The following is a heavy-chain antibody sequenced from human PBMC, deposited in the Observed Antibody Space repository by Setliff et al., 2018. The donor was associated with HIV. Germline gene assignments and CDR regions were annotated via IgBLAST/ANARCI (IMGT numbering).Heavy chain of an antibody. CDR1: GFPFSNYV. D-gene: IGHD3-22*01. V-gene: IGHV3-21*01. Sequence: GSLRLPCAGLGFPFSNYVMNLVRLAPGKGLEWGTWINSSSRYIYYGDSVKGRFTISRENAKSSLYVQRNSLRAEDSAVYYCARDSSSFTMIVENQREMDVWGKGTTVTVSS. CDR2: INSSSRYI. J-gene: IGHJ6*04. CDR3: ARDSSSFTMIVENQREMDV.